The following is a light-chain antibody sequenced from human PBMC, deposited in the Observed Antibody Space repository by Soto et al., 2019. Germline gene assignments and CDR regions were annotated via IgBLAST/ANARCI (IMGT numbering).Light chain of an antibody. V-gene: IGKV3-20*01. CDR2: GAS. CDR3: QQYGSSPLIT. CDR1: QSVSSSY. Sequence: EIVLTPSPDTLSLSPGERATLSCRASQSVSSSYLAWYQQKPGQAPRLLIYGASSRATGIPDRFSGSGSGTDFTLTISRLEPEDFAVYYCQQYGSSPLITFGQGTRLEIK. J-gene: IGKJ5*01.